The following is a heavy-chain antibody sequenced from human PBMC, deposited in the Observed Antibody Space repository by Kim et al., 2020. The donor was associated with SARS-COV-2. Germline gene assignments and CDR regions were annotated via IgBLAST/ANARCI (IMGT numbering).Heavy chain of an antibody. V-gene: IGHV3-9*01. J-gene: IGHJ5*02. CDR3: AKDTYGDYGGSWFDP. Sequence: DSVKVRFTISRDNAKNSLYLQMNSLRAEDTALYYCAKDTYGDYGGSWFDPWGQGTLVTVSS. D-gene: IGHD4-17*01.